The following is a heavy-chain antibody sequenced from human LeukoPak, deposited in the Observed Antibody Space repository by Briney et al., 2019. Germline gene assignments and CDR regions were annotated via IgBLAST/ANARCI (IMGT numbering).Heavy chain of an antibody. CDR2: ISSSSSYI. D-gene: IGHD3-10*01. V-gene: IGHV3-21*01. CDR3: AKLLWFGEEYPERFDY. CDR1: GFTFSSYS. J-gene: IGHJ4*02. Sequence: GGSLRLSCAASGFTFSSYSMNWVRQAPGKGLEWVSSISSSSSYIYYADSVKGRFTISRDNAKNSLYLQMNSLRAEDTAVYYCAKLLWFGEEYPERFDYWGQGTLVTVSS.